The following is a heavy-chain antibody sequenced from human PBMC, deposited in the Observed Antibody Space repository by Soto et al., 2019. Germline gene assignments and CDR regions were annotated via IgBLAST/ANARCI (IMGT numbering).Heavy chain of an antibody. CDR3: ARDPHGGFGVVPHHYYYYMDV. CDR2: IYPGDSDT. D-gene: IGHD3-3*01. J-gene: IGHJ6*03. CDR1: GYSFTSYW. V-gene: IGHV5-51*01. Sequence: GESLKISCKGSGYSFTSYWIGWVRQMPGKGLGWMGIIYPGDSDTRYSPSFQGQVTISADKSISTAYLQWSSLRSEDTAVYYCARDPHGGFGVVPHHYYYYMDVWGKGTTVTVSS.